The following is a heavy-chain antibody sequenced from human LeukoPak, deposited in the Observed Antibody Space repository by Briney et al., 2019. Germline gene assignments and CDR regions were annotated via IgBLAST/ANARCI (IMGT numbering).Heavy chain of an antibody. CDR2: IYYSGSN. D-gene: IGHD6-13*01. CDR3: ARDLVRAADSYGMDV. CDR1: GGFISSYY. Sequence: SETLSLTCSVSGGFISSYYWRWIRQPPGKGLVCIGYIYYSGSNNYNPSLKSRVTISVDTSTNQYYMKLSSVTAADTAVYYCARDLVRAADSYGMDVWGQGTTVTVSS. V-gene: IGHV4-59*01. J-gene: IGHJ6*02.